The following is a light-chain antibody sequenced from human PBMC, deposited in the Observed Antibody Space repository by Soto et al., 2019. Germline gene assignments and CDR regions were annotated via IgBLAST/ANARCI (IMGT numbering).Light chain of an antibody. V-gene: IGLV2-14*01. CDR1: SSDVGGYNY. J-gene: IGLJ2*01. CDR2: DVS. Sequence: QSALTQPASVSGSPGQSITLSCTGTSSDVGGYNYVSWYQQHPGKAPELMIYDVSNRPSGGSNRFSGSKSGNTSSLTISGLQAEDEADYYCSSYTSSSTLVVFGGGTKLTVL. CDR3: SSYTSSSTLVV.